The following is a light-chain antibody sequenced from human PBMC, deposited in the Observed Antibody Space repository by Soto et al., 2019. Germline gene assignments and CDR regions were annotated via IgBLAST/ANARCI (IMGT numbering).Light chain of an antibody. CDR1: SSNIGNNY. V-gene: IGLV1-51*02. Sequence: QSVLTQPPSVSAAPGQTVTISCSGSSSNIGNNYVSWYQQLPGTAPKLLIYENNKQPSGIPDRFSGSKSGTSATLGITGLQTGDEADYYCGTWDSSFWVFGGGTKLTVL. CDR3: GTWDSSFWV. J-gene: IGLJ3*02. CDR2: ENN.